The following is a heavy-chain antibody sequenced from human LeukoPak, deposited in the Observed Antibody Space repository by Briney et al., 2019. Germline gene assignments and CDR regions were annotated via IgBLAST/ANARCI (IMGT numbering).Heavy chain of an antibody. V-gene: IGHV4-34*01. CDR3: ARVGKRLCFSY. J-gene: IGHJ4*02. D-gene: IGHD1-26*01. CDR2: INHSGST. Sequence: PSETLSLTCAVYGGSFSGYYWSWIRQPPGKGLEWIGEINHSGSTNYNPSLKSRVTISVDTSKNQFSLKLSSVTAADTAVYYRARVGKRLCFSYWGQGTLVTVSS. CDR1: GGSFSGYY.